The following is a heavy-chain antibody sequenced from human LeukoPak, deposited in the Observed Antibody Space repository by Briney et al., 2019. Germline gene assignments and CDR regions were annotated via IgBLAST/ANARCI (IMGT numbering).Heavy chain of an antibody. Sequence: PGGSLRLSCAASGFTFSSYAMHWVRQAPGKGLEWVAVISYDGSNKYYADSVKGRFTISRDNSKNTLYLQMNSLRAEDTAVYYCARNTAMVGLDYWGQGTLVTVSS. CDR1: GFTFSSYA. CDR2: ISYDGSNK. CDR3: ARNTAMVGLDY. V-gene: IGHV3-30-3*01. J-gene: IGHJ4*02. D-gene: IGHD5-18*01.